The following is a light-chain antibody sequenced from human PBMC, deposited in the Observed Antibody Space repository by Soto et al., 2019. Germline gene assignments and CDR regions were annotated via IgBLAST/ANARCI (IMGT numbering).Light chain of an antibody. J-gene: IGKJ1*01. V-gene: IGKV3-20*01. CDR2: DVS. CDR1: QSVSSNY. Sequence: EIVLTQSPGTLSLSPGERATLSCRSSQSVSSNYLAWYQQKPDQAPRLVIYDVSGRATGIPDRFSGSGSGTDFTLIISRLEPEEFALYYCQQYGSSPTFGQGTKVEIK. CDR3: QQYGSSPT.